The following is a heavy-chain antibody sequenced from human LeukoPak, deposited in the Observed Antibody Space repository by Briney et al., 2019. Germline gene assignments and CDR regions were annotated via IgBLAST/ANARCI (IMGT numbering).Heavy chain of an antibody. J-gene: IGHJ4*02. CDR3: AKEGKYYDFWSGYYPPNHFDY. V-gene: IGHV3-23*01. D-gene: IGHD3-3*01. CDR2: ISGSGGRT. CDR1: GFTFSSYA. Sequence: QPGGSLRLSCAASGFTFSSYAMSWVRQAPGKGLEWVSAISGSGGRTYYADSVKGRFTISRDNSKNTLYLQMNSLRAEDTAVYYCAKEGKYYDFWSGYYPPNHFDYWGQGTLVTVSS.